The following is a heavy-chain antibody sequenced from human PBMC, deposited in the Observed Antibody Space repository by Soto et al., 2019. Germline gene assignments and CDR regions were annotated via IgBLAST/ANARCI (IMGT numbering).Heavy chain of an antibody. CDR1: GGSISSSSYY. V-gene: IGHV4-39*01. CDR2: IYYSGST. J-gene: IGHJ5*02. Sequence: PSETLSLTCTVSGGSISSSSYYWGWIRQPPGKGLEWIGSIYYSGSTYYNPSLKSRVTISVDTSKNQFSLKLSSVTAADTAVYYCARLHIEYSLTRFDPWGQGTLVTVSS. D-gene: IGHD6-6*01. CDR3: ARLHIEYSLTRFDP.